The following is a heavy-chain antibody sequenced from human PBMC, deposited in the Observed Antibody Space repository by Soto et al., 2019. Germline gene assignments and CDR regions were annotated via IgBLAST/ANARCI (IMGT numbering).Heavy chain of an antibody. Sequence: EVQLVESGGGLVQPGGSLRLSCAASGLTFSSYWMHWVRRAPGKGLLWVARITSDGYNTAYADSVKGRFTISRDNARNTLYLQMHSLRAEDTAVYYCASLLWGAVTTDFWGQGTLVTVSS. CDR3: ASLLWGAVTTDF. D-gene: IGHD2-21*01. J-gene: IGHJ4*02. CDR2: ITSDGYNT. V-gene: IGHV3-74*01. CDR1: GLTFSSYW.